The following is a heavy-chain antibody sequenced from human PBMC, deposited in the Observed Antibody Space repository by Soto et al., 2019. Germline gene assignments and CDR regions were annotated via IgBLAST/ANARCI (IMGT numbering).Heavy chain of an antibody. J-gene: IGHJ6*02. Sequence: PSETLSLTCAVCGGSFSGYYWTWIRQPPGTGLEWIGEINHSGSTNYNPSLKGRVTISVDTSKNQFSLKLSSVTAADTAVYYCARDRSAYYYYYDMDVWGQGTTVTVSS. CDR1: GGSFSGYY. CDR2: INHSGST. V-gene: IGHV4-34*01. CDR3: ARDRSAYYYYYDMDV.